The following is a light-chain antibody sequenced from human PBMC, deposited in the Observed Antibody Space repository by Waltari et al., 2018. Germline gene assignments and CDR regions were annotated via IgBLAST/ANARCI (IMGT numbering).Light chain of an antibody. CDR3: HQYYSYPWT. Sequence: DIVMTQSPDSLAVSLGERATINCKSSQSVLYSSDNNNYLAWYQQKQGQPPRLLIYWACTRESGVPDRFSGSGSGTDFTLTISSLQAEDVAVYYCHQYYSYPWTFGQGTTVEIK. J-gene: IGKJ1*01. CDR2: WAC. V-gene: IGKV4-1*01. CDR1: QSVLYSSDNNNY.